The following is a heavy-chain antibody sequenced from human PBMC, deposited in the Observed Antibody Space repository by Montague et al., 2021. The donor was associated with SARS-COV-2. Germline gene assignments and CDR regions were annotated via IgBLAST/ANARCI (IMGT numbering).Heavy chain of an antibody. CDR1: GFTFTSYA. V-gene: IGHV3-30-3*01. D-gene: IGHD5-18*01. J-gene: IGHJ4*02. Sequence: SLRLSCAASGFTFTSYAMHWVRQAPGKGLEWVAVISSDGTNKHYTDSVKGRFTISRDNSKNTLYLQMHSVRPEDTAVYYCARDQGGYSYNDYWGQGTLVTVSS. CDR3: ARDQGGYSYNDY. CDR2: ISSDGTNK.